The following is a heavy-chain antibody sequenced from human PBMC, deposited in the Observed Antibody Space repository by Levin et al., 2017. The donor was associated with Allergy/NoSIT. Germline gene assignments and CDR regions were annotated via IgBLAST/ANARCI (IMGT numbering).Heavy chain of an antibody. J-gene: IGHJ4*02. V-gene: IGHV3-23*01. CDR1: GFTFSNYA. Sequence: GGSLRLSCAASGFTFSNYAMSWVRQAPGKGLEWVSALSGSGGSTYYADSVKGRFTISRDNSKNTLYLQLNSLRAEDTAVYYCAKDRSSAYRDYDGIFDYWGQGTLVTVSS. CDR3: AKDRSSAYRDYDGIFDY. D-gene: IGHD5-12*01. CDR2: LSGSGGST.